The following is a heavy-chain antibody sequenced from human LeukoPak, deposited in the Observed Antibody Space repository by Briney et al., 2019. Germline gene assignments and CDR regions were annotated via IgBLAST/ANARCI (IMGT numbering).Heavy chain of an antibody. D-gene: IGHD6-13*01. CDR2: FDPEEGET. J-gene: IGHJ5*02. V-gene: IGHV1-24*01. CDR3: ATIPAWATAGTVDWFDP. Sequence: ASVKVSCKASGYTFSDYYMHWVRQAPGKGFEWMGGFDPEEGETIYAQKFQGRVTMTEDTSTDTAYMELSNLRSEDTAVYYCATIPAWATAGTVDWFDPWGQGTLVTVSS. CDR1: GYTFSDYY.